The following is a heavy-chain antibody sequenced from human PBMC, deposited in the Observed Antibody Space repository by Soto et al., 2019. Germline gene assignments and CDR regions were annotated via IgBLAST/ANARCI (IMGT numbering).Heavy chain of an antibody. J-gene: IGHJ6*02. V-gene: IGHV4-59*08. Sequence: PSETLSLTCTVSGGSMSPYYWSWIRQAPGVGLEWIAYVYYSGYTHYNPSLKSRVTISVDTSKNQFSLKLSSVTAADTAVYYCARAHRDLQQLVHYYYGMDVWGQGTTVTVSS. CDR2: VYYSGYT. CDR1: GGSMSPYY. CDR3: ARAHRDLQQLVHYYYGMDV. D-gene: IGHD6-13*01.